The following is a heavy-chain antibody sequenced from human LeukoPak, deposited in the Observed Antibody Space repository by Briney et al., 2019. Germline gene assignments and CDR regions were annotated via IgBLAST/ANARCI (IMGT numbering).Heavy chain of an antibody. CDR1: GFTFSSYS. CDR2: ISGSGGST. D-gene: IGHD6-13*01. Sequence: GGSLRLSCAASGFTFSSYSMNWVRQAPGKGLEWVSAISGSGGSTYYADSVKGRFTISRDNSKNTLYLQMSSLRAEDTAVYCCANSPSRNCCYYFDYWGQGALVTVSS. J-gene: IGHJ4*02. CDR3: ANSPSRNCCYYFDY. V-gene: IGHV3-23*01.